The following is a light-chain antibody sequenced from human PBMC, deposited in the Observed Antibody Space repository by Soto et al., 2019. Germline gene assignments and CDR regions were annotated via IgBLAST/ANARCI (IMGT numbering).Light chain of an antibody. CDR2: EVS. Sequence: QSALTQPASVSGSPGQSITTSCTGTSSDVGGYNYVSWYQQHPGKAPKLMIYEVSNRPSGVSNRFSGSKSGNTASLTISGLQAEDEADYYCSSYTSSSTRFGTGTKVTVL. CDR1: SSDVGGYNY. V-gene: IGLV2-14*01. J-gene: IGLJ1*01. CDR3: SSYTSSSTR.